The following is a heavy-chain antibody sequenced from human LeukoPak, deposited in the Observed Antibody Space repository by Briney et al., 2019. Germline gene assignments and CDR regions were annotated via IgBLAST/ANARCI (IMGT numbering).Heavy chain of an antibody. CDR2: ISGGGGST. D-gene: IGHD6-13*01. J-gene: IGHJ5*02. CDR3: AKGEAAEHPDP. CDR1: GFTFTSYS. Sequence: GGSLRLSCAASGFTFTSYSMNWVRQAPGKGLEWVSTISGGGGSTYYADSVKGRFTISRDNSKNTLYLQVNSLRAEDTAVYYCAKGEAAEHPDPWGQGTLVTASS. V-gene: IGHV3-23*01.